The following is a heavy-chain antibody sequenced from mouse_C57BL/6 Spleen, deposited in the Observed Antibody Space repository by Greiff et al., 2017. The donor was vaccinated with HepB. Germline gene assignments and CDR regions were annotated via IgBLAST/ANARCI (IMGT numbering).Heavy chain of an antibody. CDR3: ARWLRSYWYFDV. D-gene: IGHD2-2*01. Sequence: QVQLKESGAELVRPGTSVKVSCKASGYAFTNYLIEWVKQRPGQGLEWIGVINPGSGGTNYNEKFKGKATLTADKSSSTAYMQLSSLTSEDSAVYFCARWLRSYWYFDVWGTGTTVTVSS. J-gene: IGHJ1*03. CDR1: GYAFTNYL. CDR2: INPGSGGT. V-gene: IGHV1-54*01.